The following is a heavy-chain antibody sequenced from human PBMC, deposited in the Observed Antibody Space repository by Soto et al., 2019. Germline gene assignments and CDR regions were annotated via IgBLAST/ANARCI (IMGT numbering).Heavy chain of an antibody. CDR3: ARHCPQYCISISCHRNWFDP. CDR2: INNSGSM. Sequence: SETQCVTSAVEDGYFRGYDWTWISKKPGTGLEWIGGINNSGSMHYNPSLRNRLAMSVDTSKNQFSLKLTSVTAADMAVYYCARHCPQYCISISCHRNWFDPWGQGTLVTVSS. D-gene: IGHD2-2*01. V-gene: IGHV4-34*01. CDR1: DGYFRGYD. J-gene: IGHJ5*02.